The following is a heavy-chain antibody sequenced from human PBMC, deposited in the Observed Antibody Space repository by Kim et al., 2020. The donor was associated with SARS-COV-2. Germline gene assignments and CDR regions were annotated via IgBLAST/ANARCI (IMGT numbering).Heavy chain of an antibody. CDR3: AKVHYYDSSGYSDY. CDR2: ISHDGSNK. Sequence: GGSLRLSCAASEFTFSSYGMHWVRQAPGKGLEWVAVISHDGSNKYYADSVKGRFIISRDNSKNTLYLQMNSLRDEDTAVYYCAKVHYYDSSGYSDYWGQG. V-gene: IGHV3-30*18. D-gene: IGHD3-22*01. CDR1: EFTFSSYG. J-gene: IGHJ4*02.